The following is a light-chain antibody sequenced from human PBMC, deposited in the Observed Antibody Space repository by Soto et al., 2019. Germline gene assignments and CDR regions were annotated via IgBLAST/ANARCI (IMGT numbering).Light chain of an antibody. CDR2: NND. Sequence: QSVLTQPPSASGTPGQRVTISCSGSSSNIGSHFVNWYQQLPGTAPKLLMYNNDQRPSGVPYRFSCCKSGTSAAPVISGLQHDDEADYHCATWYESLNSLVFGGGTKLTVL. CDR1: SSNIGSHF. V-gene: IGLV1-44*01. J-gene: IGLJ2*01. CDR3: ATWYESLNSLV.